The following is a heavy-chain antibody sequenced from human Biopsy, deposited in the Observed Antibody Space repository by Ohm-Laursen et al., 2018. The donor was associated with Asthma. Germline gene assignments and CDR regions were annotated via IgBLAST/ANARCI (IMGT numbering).Heavy chain of an antibody. D-gene: IGHD3-16*01. Sequence: SLRLSCAATGFTFSNYAMHWVRQAPGKGLEWVALISYEGSNKHYAESVKGRITISRDNSKSTLYLQMNSLRAEDTAVYYCARVDAIMISGDFYFYSGFDLWGQGTTVRVSS. CDR3: ARVDAIMISGDFYFYSGFDL. V-gene: IGHV3-30*03. CDR1: GFTFSNYA. CDR2: ISYEGSNK. J-gene: IGHJ6*02.